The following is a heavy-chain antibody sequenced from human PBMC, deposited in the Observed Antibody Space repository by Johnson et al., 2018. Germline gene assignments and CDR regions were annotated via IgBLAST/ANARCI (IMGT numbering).Heavy chain of an antibody. Sequence: EVQLLESGGGLVQPGGSLKLSCAASGFTFSTYAMNWVRQAPGKGLEWVSGISGSGDDTYYADSVKGRFTISRDNPQNTLFLQMNSLRAEDTALYYCAKDRRGATPPPDALYIGGKGTMVTVSS. CDR1: GFTFSTYA. CDR3: AKDRRGATPPPDALYI. V-gene: IGHV3-23*01. CDR2: ISGSGDDT. D-gene: IGHD4-23*01. J-gene: IGHJ3*02.